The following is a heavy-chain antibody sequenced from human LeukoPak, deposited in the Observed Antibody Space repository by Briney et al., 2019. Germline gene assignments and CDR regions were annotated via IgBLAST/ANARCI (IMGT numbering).Heavy chain of an antibody. V-gene: IGHV5-51*01. J-gene: IGHJ4*02. CDR1: GYSFTSYW. CDR3: ARAQPYYYDSSGYYRD. CDR2: IYPGGSDT. Sequence: GESLKISCKGSGYSFTSYWIGWVRQMPGKGLEWMGIIYPGGSDTRYSPSFQGQVTISADKSISTAYLQWSSLKASDTAMYYCARAQPYYYDSSGYYRDWGQGTLVTVSS. D-gene: IGHD3-22*01.